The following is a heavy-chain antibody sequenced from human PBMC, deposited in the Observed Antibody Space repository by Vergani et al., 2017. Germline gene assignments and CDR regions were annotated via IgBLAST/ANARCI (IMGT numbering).Heavy chain of an antibody. CDR3: AKGGSIAARPNFDY. J-gene: IGHJ4*02. D-gene: IGHD6-6*01. Sequence: QVQLVQSGAEVKKPGASVKVSCKASGGTFSSYAISWVRQAPGQGLEWMGRIIPILGIANYAQKFQGRVTITADKSTSTAYMELSSLRSEDTAVYYCAKGGSIAARPNFDYWGQGTLVTVSS. V-gene: IGHV1-69*04. CDR1: GGTFSSYA. CDR2: IIPILGIA.